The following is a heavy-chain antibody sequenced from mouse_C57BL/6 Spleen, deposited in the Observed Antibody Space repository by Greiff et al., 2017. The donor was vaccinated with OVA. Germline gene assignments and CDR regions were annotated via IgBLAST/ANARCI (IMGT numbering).Heavy chain of an antibody. CDR2: IYPGDGDT. D-gene: IGHD2-4*01. J-gene: IGHJ2*01. CDR1: GYAFSSSW. Sequence: LVESGASVKISCKASGYAFSSSWMNWVKQRPGKGLEWIGRIYPGDGDTNYNGKFKGKATLTADKSSSTAYMQLSSLTSEDSAVYFCARCGDYGYFDYWGQGTTLTVSS. CDR3: ARCGDYGYFDY. V-gene: IGHV1-82*01.